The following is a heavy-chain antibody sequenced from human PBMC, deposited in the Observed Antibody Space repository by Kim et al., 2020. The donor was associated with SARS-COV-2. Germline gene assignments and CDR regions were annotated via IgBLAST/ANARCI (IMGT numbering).Heavy chain of an antibody. CDR3: AKVRYDSSGYYEVDAFDI. V-gene: IGHV3-23*01. J-gene: IGHJ3*02. CDR2: ISGSGGST. Sequence: GGSLRLSCAASGFTFSSYAMSWVRQAPGKGLEWVSAISGSGGSTYYADSVKGRFTISRDNSKNTLYLQMNSLRAEDTAVYYCAKVRYDSSGYYEVDAFDIWGQGTMVTVSS. D-gene: IGHD3-22*01. CDR1: GFTFSSYA.